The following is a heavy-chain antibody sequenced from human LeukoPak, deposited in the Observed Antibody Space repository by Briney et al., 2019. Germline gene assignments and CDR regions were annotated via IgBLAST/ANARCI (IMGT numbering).Heavy chain of an antibody. CDR3: ARRGGYYDSSGYSYYFDY. Sequence: GGSLRLSCAASGFTVSSNYMSWVRQAPGKGLEWVSVIYSGGSTYYADSVKGRFTISRDNAKNSLYLQMNSLRAEDTAVYYCARRGGYYDSSGYSYYFDYWGQGTLVTVSS. CDR2: IYSGGST. D-gene: IGHD3-22*01. CDR1: GFTVSSNY. V-gene: IGHV3-66*01. J-gene: IGHJ4*02.